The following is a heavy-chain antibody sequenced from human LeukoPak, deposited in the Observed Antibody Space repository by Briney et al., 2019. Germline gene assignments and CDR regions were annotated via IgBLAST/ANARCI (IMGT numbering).Heavy chain of an antibody. CDR3: ARDHGYSGYLDAFDV. Sequence: SVNVSRKASGYTFPRYYMHLITQAPGPGLEWMGWINPNSGDTIHAKRFQGRVTMTRDTSISTAYMELSRLRSDDTAVYYCARDHGYSGYLDAFDVWGQGTMVTVSS. D-gene: IGHD5-12*01. J-gene: IGHJ3*01. CDR2: INPNSGDT. CDR1: GYTFPRYY. V-gene: IGHV1-2*02.